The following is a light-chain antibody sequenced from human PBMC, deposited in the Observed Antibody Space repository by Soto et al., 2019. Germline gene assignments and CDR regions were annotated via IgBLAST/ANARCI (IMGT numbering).Light chain of an antibody. Sequence: QSALTQPPSASGSPGQSVAISCSGTSSDVGGYNYVSWYQQHPGKAPKLIIYDVNKRPSGVPDRFSGSKSGHTASLTVSGLRAEDEADYYCISYAGSNKPAFGGGTKLTVL. V-gene: IGLV2-8*01. CDR2: DVN. J-gene: IGLJ2*01. CDR3: ISYAGSNKPA. CDR1: SSDVGGYNY.